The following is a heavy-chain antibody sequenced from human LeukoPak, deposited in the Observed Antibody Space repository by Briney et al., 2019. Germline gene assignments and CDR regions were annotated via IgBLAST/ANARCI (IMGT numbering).Heavy chain of an antibody. CDR1: GFILTDYY. CDR3: ARQYCSRTSCRFDP. J-gene: IGHJ5*02. D-gene: IGHD2-2*01. CDR2: ISADGTVK. Sequence: GGSLRLSCAASGFILTDYYMSWIRQAPGKGLEWVSYISADGTVKYYTDSVKGRFTISRDNAKNSLYLQMNSLRAGDTALYFCARQYCSRTSCRFDPWGQGTLVTVSS. V-gene: IGHV3-11*01.